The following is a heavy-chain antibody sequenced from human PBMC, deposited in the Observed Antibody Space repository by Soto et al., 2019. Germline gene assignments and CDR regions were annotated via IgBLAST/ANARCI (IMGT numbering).Heavy chain of an antibody. D-gene: IGHD3-16*02. J-gene: IGHJ6*03. CDR2: ISSSSSTI. CDR3: ARSGELSLYGPYYYYYYMDV. Sequence: GGSLRLSCAASGFTFSSYSMNWVRQAPGKGLEWVSYISSSSSTIYYADSVKGRFTISRDNAKNSLYLQMNSLRAEDTAVYYCARSGELSLYGPYYYYYYMDVWGKGTTVTVSS. CDR1: GFTFSSYS. V-gene: IGHV3-48*01.